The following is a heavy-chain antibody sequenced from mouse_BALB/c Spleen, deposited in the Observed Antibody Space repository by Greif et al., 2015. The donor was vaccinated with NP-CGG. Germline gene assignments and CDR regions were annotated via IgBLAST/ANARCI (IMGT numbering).Heavy chain of an antibody. V-gene: IGHV5-6-3*01. J-gene: IGHJ3*01. CDR2: INSNGGST. CDR3: ATGFAY. CDR1: GFTFSSYG. Sequence: EVKVIESGGGLVQPGGSLKLSCAASGFTFSSYGMPWVRQTPDKRLELVATINSNGGSTYYPDSVKGRFTISRDNAKNTLYLQMSSLKSEDTAMYYCATGFAYWGQGTLVTVSA.